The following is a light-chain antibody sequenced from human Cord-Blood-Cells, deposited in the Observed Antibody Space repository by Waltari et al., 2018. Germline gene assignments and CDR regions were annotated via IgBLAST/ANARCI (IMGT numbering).Light chain of an antibody. V-gene: IGKV1-5*03. CDR1: QSISSW. J-gene: IGKJ2*01. CDR2: KAS. Sequence: IQMTQSPSTLSASVGGIVTITCRASQSISSWLAWYQQKPGKAPKLLIYKASSLESGVPSRFSGSGSGTEFTLTISSLQPDDFATYYCQQYNSYSQTFGQGTKLEIK. CDR3: QQYNSYSQT.